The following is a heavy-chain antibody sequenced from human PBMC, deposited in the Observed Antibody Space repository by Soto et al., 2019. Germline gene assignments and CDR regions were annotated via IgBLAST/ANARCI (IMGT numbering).Heavy chain of an antibody. D-gene: IGHD6-13*01. CDR2: ISYDGSNK. V-gene: IGHV3-30-3*01. J-gene: IGHJ4*02. CDR1: GFTFSSYA. CDR3: ARRGPGTYFDY. Sequence: PGGSLRLSCAASGFTFSSYAMHWVRQAPGKGLEWVAVISYDGSNKYYADSVQGRFTISRDNSKNTLYLQMNSLRAEDTAIYYCARRGPGTYFDYWGQGTLVTVSS.